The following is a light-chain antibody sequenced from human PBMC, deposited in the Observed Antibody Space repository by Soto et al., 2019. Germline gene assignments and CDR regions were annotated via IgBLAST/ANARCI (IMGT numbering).Light chain of an antibody. CDR1: QDISSS. CDR3: QQANSFPLT. CDR2: AAS. Sequence: DIQRTQSPTSVSASVGDRATITCRVSQDISSSLAWYQQKQGKAPKLLIYAASSLQSGVPSRFRGSGSWTDFTLTISRLQPEDIETDYCQQANSFPLTFGGGTKVDIK. V-gene: IGKV1D-12*01. J-gene: IGKJ4*01.